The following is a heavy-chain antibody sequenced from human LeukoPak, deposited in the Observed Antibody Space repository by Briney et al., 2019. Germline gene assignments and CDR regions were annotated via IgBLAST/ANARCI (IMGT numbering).Heavy chain of an antibody. Sequence: GGSLRLSCTASGFTFGDYAMSWVRQAPGKGLEWVGFIRSKAYGGTTEYAASVKGRFTIPRDDSKSIAYLQMNSLKTEDTAVYYCTRERFEYGDYADYWGQGTLVTVSS. D-gene: IGHD4-17*01. V-gene: IGHV3-49*04. J-gene: IGHJ4*02. CDR1: GFTFGDYA. CDR3: TRERFEYGDYADY. CDR2: IRSKAYGGTT.